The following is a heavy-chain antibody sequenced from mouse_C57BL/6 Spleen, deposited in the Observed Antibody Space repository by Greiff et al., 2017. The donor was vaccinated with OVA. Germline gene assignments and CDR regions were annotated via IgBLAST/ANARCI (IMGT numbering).Heavy chain of an antibody. Sequence: QVQLKQPGAELVRPGSSVKLSCKASGYTFTSYWMHWVKQRPIQGLEWIGNIDPSDSETHYNQKFKDKATLTVDKSSSTAYMQLSSLTSEDSAVYYCARRDYGNPWYFDVWGTGTTVTVSS. V-gene: IGHV1-52*01. CDR1: GYTFTSYW. CDR2: IDPSDSET. D-gene: IGHD2-1*01. J-gene: IGHJ1*03. CDR3: ARRDYGNPWYFDV.